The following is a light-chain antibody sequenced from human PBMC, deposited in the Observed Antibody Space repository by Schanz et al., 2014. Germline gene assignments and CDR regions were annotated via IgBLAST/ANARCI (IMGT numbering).Light chain of an antibody. CDR1: ATDIGGTYL. CDR2: QVT. Sequence: QSALTQPASVSASPGQSITISCTGTATDIGGTYLVSWYQQNPGEAPKVMISQVTKRPSGVPDRFSGSKSGITASLTVSGLQAEDEADYYCASYTGGGTVFGGGTKLTVL. V-gene: IGLV2-14*02. J-gene: IGLJ3*02. CDR3: ASYTGGGTV.